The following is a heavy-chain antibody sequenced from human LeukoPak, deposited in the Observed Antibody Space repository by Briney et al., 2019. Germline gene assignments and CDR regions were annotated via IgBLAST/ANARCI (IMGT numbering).Heavy chain of an antibody. Sequence: GGSLRLSCTASGFTFGDYAMHWVRQAPGKGLEWVAVISYDGSNKYYADSVKGRFTISRDNSKNTLYLQMNSLRAEDTAVYYCARDEGYSGYDLGYFDYWGQGTLVTVSS. D-gene: IGHD5-12*01. J-gene: IGHJ4*02. CDR3: ARDEGYSGYDLGYFDY. CDR2: ISYDGSNK. CDR1: GFTFGDYA. V-gene: IGHV3-30-3*01.